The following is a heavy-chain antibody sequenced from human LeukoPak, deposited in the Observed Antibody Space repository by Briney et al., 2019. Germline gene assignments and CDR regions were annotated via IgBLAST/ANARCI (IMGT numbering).Heavy chain of an antibody. Sequence: ASVKVSCKASGYTFTSHGISWVRQAPGQGLEWMGWINPNTGDTNFAQKFQGRVAMTRDTSLSTAYMDLSRLTSDDTAVYYCARDWPGISLHFDLWGRGTLITVSS. J-gene: IGHJ2*01. CDR3: ARDWPGISLHFDL. CDR1: GYTFTSHG. D-gene: IGHD2-15*01. V-gene: IGHV1-2*02. CDR2: INPNTGDT.